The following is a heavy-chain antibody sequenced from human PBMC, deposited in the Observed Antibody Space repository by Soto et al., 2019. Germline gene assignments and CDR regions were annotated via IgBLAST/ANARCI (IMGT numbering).Heavy chain of an antibody. D-gene: IGHD2-15*01. CDR1: GFTFSSYA. Sequence: PGGSLRLSCAASGFTFSSYAMSWVRQAPGKGLEWVSAISGSGGSTYYADSVKGRFTISRDNSKNTLYLQMNSLRAEDTAVYYCALFMLLGYGMDVWGQGTTVTVSS. CDR3: ALFMLLGYGMDV. V-gene: IGHV3-23*01. CDR2: ISGSGGST. J-gene: IGHJ6*02.